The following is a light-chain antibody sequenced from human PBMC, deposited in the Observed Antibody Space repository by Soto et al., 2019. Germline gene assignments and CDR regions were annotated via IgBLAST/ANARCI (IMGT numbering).Light chain of an antibody. CDR1: ENINSH. CDR2: TAF. V-gene: IGKV1-39*01. CDR3: QQSYSPPYT. J-gene: IGKJ2*01. Sequence: IPMTQSPSSLSASVGDRVTLTCRANENINSHLNWYQQRPGQAPKLLIYTAFTLQNGVPSRFSGSGFGSDFTLTISSLQPEDFVTYYCQQSYSPPYTFGQGTKLEI.